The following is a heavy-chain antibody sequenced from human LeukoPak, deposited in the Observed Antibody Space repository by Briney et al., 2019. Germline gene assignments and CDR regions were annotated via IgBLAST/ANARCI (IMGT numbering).Heavy chain of an antibody. CDR1: GFTFVDYA. Sequence: GGSLRLSCAAPGFTFVDYAIHWVRQAPGKGLEWVSGISWNSGSIGYADSVKGRFTISRDNAKNSLYLQMNSLRAEDTALYYCAKVGLYGDYAFDYWGQGTLVTVSS. CDR3: AKVGLYGDYAFDY. CDR2: ISWNSGSI. D-gene: IGHD4-17*01. V-gene: IGHV3-9*01. J-gene: IGHJ4*02.